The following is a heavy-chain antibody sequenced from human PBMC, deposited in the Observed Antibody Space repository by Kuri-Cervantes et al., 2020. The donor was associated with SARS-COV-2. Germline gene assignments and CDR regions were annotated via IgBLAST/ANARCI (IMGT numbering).Heavy chain of an antibody. CDR1: GYSFTSYW. CDR2: IYPGDSDT. V-gene: IGHV5-51*01. CDR3: ARHASSSWNY. Sequence: KVSCKGSGYSFTSYWIGWVRQMPGKGLEWMGIIYPGDSDTRYSPSFRGQVTISADKSISTAYLQWSSLKASDTAMYYCARHASSSWNYWGQGTLVTVSS. J-gene: IGHJ4*02. D-gene: IGHD6-13*01.